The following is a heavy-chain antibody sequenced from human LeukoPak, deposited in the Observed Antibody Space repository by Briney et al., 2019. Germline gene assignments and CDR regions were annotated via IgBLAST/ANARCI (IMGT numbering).Heavy chain of an antibody. Sequence: SETLSLTCTVSGGSISSYYWSWIRQPAGKGLEWIGRIYTSGSTNYNPSLKSRVTMSVDTSKNQFSLKLSSLTAADTAVYYCARVKRDTAMVTPRDYYYYYMNVWGKGTTVTVSS. CDR1: GGSISSYY. D-gene: IGHD5-18*01. CDR3: ARVKRDTAMVTPRDYYYYYMNV. CDR2: IYTSGST. J-gene: IGHJ6*03. V-gene: IGHV4-4*07.